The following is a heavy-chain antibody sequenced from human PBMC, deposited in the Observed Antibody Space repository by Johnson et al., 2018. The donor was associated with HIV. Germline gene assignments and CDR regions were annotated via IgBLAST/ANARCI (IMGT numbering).Heavy chain of an antibody. CDR1: GFSFDDYA. J-gene: IGHJ3*02. D-gene: IGHD6-13*01. CDR3: AREQELIGERAFDI. Sequence: VQLVESGGGLVQPGRSLRLSCAVSGFSFDDYAMHWVRQAPGKGLEWVSGISWNSGSIGYADSVKGRFTISRDNGKKSLYLQMNSLRAEDTAVYYCAREQELIGERAFDIWGQGTMVTVSS. V-gene: IGHV3-9*01. CDR2: ISWNSGSI.